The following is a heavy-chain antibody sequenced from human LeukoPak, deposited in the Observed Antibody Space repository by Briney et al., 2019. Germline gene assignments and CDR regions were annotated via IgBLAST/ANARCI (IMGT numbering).Heavy chain of an antibody. Sequence: GESLRHSCAASVLPFRSYEMEWVRQAPGKGLEWVSYFRSRGSTIYYADSVKGRFTISRHNAKNSLYLQMNSLRAEDTAVYYCARRFTTGTTNWFDPWGQGTLVTVSS. CDR1: VLPFRSYE. D-gene: IGHD1-1*01. V-gene: IGHV3-48*03. CDR2: FRSRGSTI. CDR3: ARRFTTGTTNWFDP. J-gene: IGHJ5*02.